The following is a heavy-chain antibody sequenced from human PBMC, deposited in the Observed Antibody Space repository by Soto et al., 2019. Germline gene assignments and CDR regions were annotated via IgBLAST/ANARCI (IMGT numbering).Heavy chain of an antibody. Sequence: QLQLLESGPGLVKASETLSLTCNVSGGSISTSRSYWAWIRQPPGKGLEWLANIVYSGSTYYNPSLASRVTASVDTSKNEFSLKLRSVTAADTAVYYCARQPTTGDTDLWFDPWGQGTLVTVSS. D-gene: IGHD2-21*01. CDR3: ARQPTTGDTDLWFDP. V-gene: IGHV4-39*01. CDR1: GGSISTSRSY. CDR2: IVYSGST. J-gene: IGHJ5*02.